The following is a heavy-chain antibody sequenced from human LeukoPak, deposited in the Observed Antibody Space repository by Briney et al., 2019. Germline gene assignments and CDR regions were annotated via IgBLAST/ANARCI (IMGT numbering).Heavy chain of an antibody. CDR1: GDSISTYS. J-gene: IGHJ3*02. Sequence: SETLSLTCSVSGDSISTYSRSWVRQSPGTGLEWIGYIHSSGHTDYNPSLMGRVTISVDTSQNHFSLKLTSVSAADTAVYYCARSSAGSGHDAFDIWGQGTMVTVSS. V-gene: IGHV4-59*12. D-gene: IGHD3-10*01. CDR3: ARSSAGSGHDAFDI. CDR2: IHSSGHT.